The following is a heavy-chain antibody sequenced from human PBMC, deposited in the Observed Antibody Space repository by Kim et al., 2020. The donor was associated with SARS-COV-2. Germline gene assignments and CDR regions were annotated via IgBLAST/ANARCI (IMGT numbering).Heavy chain of an antibody. CDR1: GGSFSGYY. Sequence: SETLSLTCAVYGGSFSGYYWSWIRQPPGKGLEWIGEINHSGSTNYNPSLKSRVTISVDTSKKQFSLKLSSVTAAETAVYYCARVVWFGESLYYYYGMDVWGQGTTVTVSS. V-gene: IGHV4-34*01. CDR3: ARVVWFGESLYYYYGMDV. J-gene: IGHJ6*02. CDR2: INHSGST. D-gene: IGHD3-10*01.